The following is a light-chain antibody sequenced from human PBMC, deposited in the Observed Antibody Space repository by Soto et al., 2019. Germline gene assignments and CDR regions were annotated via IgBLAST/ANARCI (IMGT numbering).Light chain of an antibody. V-gene: IGKV1-39*01. J-gene: IGKJ4*01. CDR2: GAT. Sequence: DLQMTQSPSSLSASVGDTVTISCRASRSIRAYLNWYQHKPGKAPNLLIYGATTLHSGVPSRFSDSGSGTDFSLTISSLQPEDFATYYCQQTFSVTPLTFGGGTKVEI. CDR3: QQTFSVTPLT. CDR1: RSIRAY.